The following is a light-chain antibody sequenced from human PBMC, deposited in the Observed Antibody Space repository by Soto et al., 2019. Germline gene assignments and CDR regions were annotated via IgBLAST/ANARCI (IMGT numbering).Light chain of an antibody. Sequence: EIVLTQSPGTLFLSPGERATLPCRAIQSVSSSSLAWYQPKPGLAPRFLIYGASNKAPGIPDRFSGSGSGTYFTLTISRLEPEDFAVYYCHHHCNSPFTFGPGTKVDLK. V-gene: IGKV3-20*01. CDR3: HHHCNSPFT. CDR1: QSVSSSS. CDR2: GAS. J-gene: IGKJ3*01.